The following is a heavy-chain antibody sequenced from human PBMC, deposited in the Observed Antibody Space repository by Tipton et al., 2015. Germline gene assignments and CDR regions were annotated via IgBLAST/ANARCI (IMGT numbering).Heavy chain of an antibody. V-gene: IGHV3-23*04. Sequence: QLVQSGGGLVQPGGSLRLSCVASRLSFSNQAMTWVRQAPGKGLEWVSAIDDFGDNTYYADSVKGRFTISRDMSKNTLYLEMHSLRAEDTAIYYCARDVVLMVSAIPYFDYWGQGTLVTVSS. CDR1: RLSFSNQA. CDR3: ARDVVLMVSAIPYFDY. J-gene: IGHJ4*02. D-gene: IGHD2-8*01. CDR2: IDDFGDNT.